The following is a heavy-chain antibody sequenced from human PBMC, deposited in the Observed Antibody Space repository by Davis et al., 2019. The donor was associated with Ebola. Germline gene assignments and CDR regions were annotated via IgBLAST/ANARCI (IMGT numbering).Heavy chain of an antibody. Sequence: ASVKVSCKASGGTFSSYSISWVRQAPGQRLEWMGWVHGGNGNTKYSQRFQGRVTITTDTSASTVYLDLTSLRSDDTAVFYCARASFGYNSGWYADYWGPGSLVTVSS. CDR1: GGTFSSYS. J-gene: IGHJ4*02. V-gene: IGHV1-3*01. CDR2: VHGGNGNT. D-gene: IGHD6-19*01. CDR3: ARASFGYNSGWYADY.